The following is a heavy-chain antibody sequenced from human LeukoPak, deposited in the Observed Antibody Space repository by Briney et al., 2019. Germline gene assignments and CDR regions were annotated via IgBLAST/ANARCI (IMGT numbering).Heavy chain of an antibody. Sequence: SETLSLTCTVSGGSISSYYWSWIRQPPGKGLGWIGYIYYSGSTNHNPSLKSRVTISVDTSKNQFSLKLSSVTAADTAVYYCARDSISGSYYYAFDIWGQGTMVTVSS. J-gene: IGHJ3*02. V-gene: IGHV4-59*12. D-gene: IGHD1-26*01. CDR3: ARDSISGSYYYAFDI. CDR2: IYYSGST. CDR1: GGSISSYY.